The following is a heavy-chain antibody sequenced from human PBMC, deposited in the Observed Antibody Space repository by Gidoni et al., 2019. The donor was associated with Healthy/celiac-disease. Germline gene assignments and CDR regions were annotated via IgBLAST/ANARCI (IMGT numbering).Heavy chain of an antibody. D-gene: IGHD2-15*01. Sequence: QVQLQESGPGLVKPSQTLSLTCTVSGGSISSGSYYWSWIRQPAGKGLEWIGRIYTSGSTNYNPSLKSRVTISVDTSKNQFSLKLSSVTAADTAVYYCARSDYCSGGSCYGPGYYYYYMDVWGKGTTVTVSS. CDR2: IYTSGST. CDR1: GGSISSGSYY. J-gene: IGHJ6*03. CDR3: ARSDYCSGGSCYGPGYYYYYMDV. V-gene: IGHV4-61*02.